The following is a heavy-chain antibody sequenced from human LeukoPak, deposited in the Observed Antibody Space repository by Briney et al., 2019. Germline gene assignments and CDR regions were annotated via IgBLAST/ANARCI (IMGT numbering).Heavy chain of an antibody. J-gene: IGHJ3*02. CDR3: ARVERRYSSGWYAFDI. V-gene: IGHV1-46*03. CDR2: INPSGGST. Sequence: APVKVSCKASGYTFTSYYMHWVRQAPGQGLEWMGIINPSGGSTSYAQKFQGRVTMTRDTSTSTVYMELSSLRSEDTAVYYCARVERRYSSGWYAFDIWGQGTMVTVSS. D-gene: IGHD6-19*01. CDR1: GYTFTSYY.